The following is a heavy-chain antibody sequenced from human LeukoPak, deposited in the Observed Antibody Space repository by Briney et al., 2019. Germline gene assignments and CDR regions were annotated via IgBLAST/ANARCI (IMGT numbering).Heavy chain of an antibody. CDR3: ARAGLGYCSGGSCYGYYYYMDV. J-gene: IGHJ6*03. CDR1: GYTFTGYY. CDR2: INPNSGGT. V-gene: IGHV1-2*02. D-gene: IGHD2-15*01. Sequence: AASVKVSCKASGYTFTGYYMHWVRQAPGQGLEWMGWINPNSGGTNYAQKFQGRVTMTRDTSISTAYMELSRLRSDDTAVYYCARAGLGYCSGGSCYGYYYYMDVWGKGTTVTISS.